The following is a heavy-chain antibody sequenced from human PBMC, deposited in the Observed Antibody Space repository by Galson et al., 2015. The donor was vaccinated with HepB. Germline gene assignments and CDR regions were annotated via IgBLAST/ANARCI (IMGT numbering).Heavy chain of an antibody. CDR2: ISSSSSYI. CDR3: ARDVAGYDSSGYSGGY. Sequence: SLRLSCAASGFTFSSYSMNWVRQAPGKGLEWVSSISSSSSYIYYADSVKGRFTISRDNAKNSLYLQMNSLRAEDTAVYYCARDVAGYDSSGYSGGYWGQGTLVTVSS. CDR1: GFTFSSYS. V-gene: IGHV3-21*01. J-gene: IGHJ4*02. D-gene: IGHD3-22*01.